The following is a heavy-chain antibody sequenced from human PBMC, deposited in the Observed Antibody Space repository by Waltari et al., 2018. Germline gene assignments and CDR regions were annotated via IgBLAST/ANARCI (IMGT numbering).Heavy chain of an antibody. D-gene: IGHD3-10*01. Sequence: EVQLSESGGGLVQPGGSRRLSCAASGCTFTRYALNWVRQNPGKGLEWVSAINERGSSTYYADSVKGRFTISRDNSKNTVYLQMNSLRAEDTALYYCAKGLYYYTTSGEWKAEYLQHWGQGTLVTVSS. V-gene: IGHV3-23*01. CDR2: INERGSST. J-gene: IGHJ1*01. CDR3: AKGLYYYTTSGEWKAEYLQH. CDR1: GCTFTRYA.